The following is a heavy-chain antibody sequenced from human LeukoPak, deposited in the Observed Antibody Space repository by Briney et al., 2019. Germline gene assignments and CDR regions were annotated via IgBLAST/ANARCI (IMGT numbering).Heavy chain of an antibody. CDR1: GFLFEDYA. Sequence: SLRLFCGASGFLFEDYAMHWVRGAPGKGLEEVSGISWHSGSIGYADSVKGRFTISRDNAKNSLYLQMNSLRAEDTALYYCAKGVWGYSYGSYFDYWGQGTLVTVSS. D-gene: IGHD5-18*01. V-gene: IGHV3-9*01. CDR2: ISWHSGSI. CDR3: AKGVWGYSYGSYFDY. J-gene: IGHJ4*02.